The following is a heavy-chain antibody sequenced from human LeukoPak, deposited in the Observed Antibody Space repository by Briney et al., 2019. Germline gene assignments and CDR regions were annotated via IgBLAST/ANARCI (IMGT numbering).Heavy chain of an antibody. CDR3: ATRDGSPGY. CDR2: ISYDGSNE. D-gene: IGHD5-24*01. J-gene: IGHJ4*02. Sequence: GGSLRLSCAASGFTFSSYAMHWVRQAPGKGLEWVSVISYDGSNEYYADSVKGRFTISRDNAKNSLYLQMNNLRAEDTAVYYCATRDGSPGYWGQGTLVSVSS. CDR1: GFTFSSYA. V-gene: IGHV3-30-3*01.